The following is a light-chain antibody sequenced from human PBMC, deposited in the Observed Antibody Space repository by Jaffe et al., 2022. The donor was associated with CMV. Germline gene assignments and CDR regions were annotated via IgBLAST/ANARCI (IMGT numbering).Light chain of an antibody. CDR1: SNDVGVYNY. V-gene: IGLV2-14*03. CDR3: SSYTSSSTWV. CDR2: DVS. Sequence: QSALTQPASVSGSPGQSITISCTGTSNDVGVYNYVSWYQQHPGKAPKLIIFDVSNRPSGVSNRFSGSKSGNTASLTISGLQTEDEADYHCSSYTSSSTWVFGGGTKLTVL. J-gene: IGLJ3*02.